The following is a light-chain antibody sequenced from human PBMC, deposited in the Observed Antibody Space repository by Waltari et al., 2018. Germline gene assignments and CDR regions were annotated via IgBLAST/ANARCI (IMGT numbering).Light chain of an antibody. V-gene: IGKV1-39*01. CDR3: QQSYNAPYT. CDR2: AAS. CDR1: QDISTF. Sequence: QMTQSPSSLSASIGDRVTITCRTSQDISTFLNWYQQKPGRAPNLLIFAASSLQSGVPSRFSGSGSGTDFTLIISSLQPEDFATYYCQQSYNAPYTFAQGTKLEIK. J-gene: IGKJ2*01.